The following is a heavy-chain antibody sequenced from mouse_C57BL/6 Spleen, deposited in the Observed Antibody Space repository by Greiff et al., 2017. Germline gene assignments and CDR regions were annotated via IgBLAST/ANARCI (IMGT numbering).Heavy chain of an antibody. D-gene: IGHD3-3*01. CDR3: ARWTSRAMDY. J-gene: IGHJ4*01. Sequence: QVQLQQPGAELVKPGASVKLSCKASGYTFTSYWMQWVKQRHGQGLEWIGEIDPSDSYTNYNQKFKGKATLTVDTSSSTAYMQLSSLTSEDSAVYYCARWTSRAMDYWGQGTSVTVSS. CDR2: IDPSDSYT. CDR1: GYTFTSYW. V-gene: IGHV1-50*01.